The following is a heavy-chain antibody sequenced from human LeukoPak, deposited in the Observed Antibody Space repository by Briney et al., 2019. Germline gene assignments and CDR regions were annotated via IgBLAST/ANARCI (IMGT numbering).Heavy chain of an antibody. D-gene: IGHD6-6*01. Sequence: SETLSLTCTVSGNSISSGDNYWSWIRQPAGKGLEWIGRIYTSGSTNYNPSLKSRVTISVDTSKNQFSLKLSSVTAADTAVYYCARQLVPGGGYYYYYYMDVWGKGTTVTVSS. CDR2: IYTSGST. CDR3: ARQLVPGGGYYYYYYMDV. V-gene: IGHV4-61*02. J-gene: IGHJ6*03. CDR1: GNSISSGDNY.